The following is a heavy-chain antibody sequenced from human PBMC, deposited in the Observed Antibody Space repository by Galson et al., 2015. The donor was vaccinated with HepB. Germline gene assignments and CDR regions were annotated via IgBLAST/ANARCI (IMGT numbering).Heavy chain of an antibody. V-gene: IGHV3-30*18. J-gene: IGHJ4*02. Sequence: SLRLSCAASGFNFNNFGMHWVRQAPGKGLEWVAVISYDGSIKYFADSVKGRFTISRDNSKNTLFLQMNSLRAEDTAVYYCAKGRSSGWFYFDDWGQGTLVTVSS. CDR1: GFNFNNFG. CDR3: AKGRSSGWFYFDD. CDR2: ISYDGSIK. D-gene: IGHD6-19*01.